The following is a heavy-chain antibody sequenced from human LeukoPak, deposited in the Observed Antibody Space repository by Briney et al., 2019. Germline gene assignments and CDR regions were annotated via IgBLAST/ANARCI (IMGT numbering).Heavy chain of an antibody. CDR1: GYTFTGYY. CDR3: ARDHYDFWSGYYKYNWFDP. Sequence: ASVKVSCKASGYTFTGYYMHWVRQAPGQGLEWMGWINPNSGGTNYAQKFRGRVTMTRDTSISTAYMELSRLRSDDTAVYYCARDHYDFWSGYYKYNWFDPWGQGTLVTVSS. CDR2: INPNSGGT. D-gene: IGHD3-3*01. J-gene: IGHJ5*02. V-gene: IGHV1-2*02.